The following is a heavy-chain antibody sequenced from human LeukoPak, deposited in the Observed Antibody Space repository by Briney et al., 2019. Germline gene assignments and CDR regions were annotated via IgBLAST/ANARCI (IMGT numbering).Heavy chain of an antibody. D-gene: IGHD3-22*01. J-gene: IGHJ4*02. V-gene: IGHV3-23*01. CDR2: ISGSGGST. CDR1: GFTFSSYA. CDR3: ANPTYYYDSSGFDY. Sequence: GGSLRLSCAASGFTFSSYAMSWVRQAPGKGLEWVSAISGSGGSTYYADSVKGRFTISRDNSKNTLYLQMSSLRAEDTAVYYCANPTYYYDSSGFDYWGQGTLVTVSS.